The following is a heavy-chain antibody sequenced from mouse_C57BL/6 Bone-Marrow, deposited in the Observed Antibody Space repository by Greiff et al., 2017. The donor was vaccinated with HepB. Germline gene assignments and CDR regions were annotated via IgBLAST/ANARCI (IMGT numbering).Heavy chain of an antibody. Sequence: QVQLQQSGAELVKPGASVKISCKASGYAFSSYWMNWVKQRPGKGLEWIGQIYPGDGDTNYNGKFKGKATLTADKSSSTAYMKLSSLTSEDSAVYLCARLYYYGSSYPFDYWGQGTTLTVSS. CDR3: ARLYYYGSSYPFDY. J-gene: IGHJ2*01. V-gene: IGHV1-80*01. CDR2: IYPGDGDT. CDR1: GYAFSSYW. D-gene: IGHD1-1*01.